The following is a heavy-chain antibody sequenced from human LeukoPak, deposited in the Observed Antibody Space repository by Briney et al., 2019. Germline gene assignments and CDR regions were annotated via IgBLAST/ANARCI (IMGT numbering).Heavy chain of an antibody. V-gene: IGHV4-59*01. CDR1: GGSISSYY. D-gene: IGHD3-10*01. Sequence: SETLSLTCTVSGGSISSYYWSWIRQPPGKGLEWIGYIYYSGSTNYNPSLKSRVTISVDTSKNQFSLKLSSVTAADTAVYYCARGKIRGVTLVPFDYWGQGTLVTVSS. J-gene: IGHJ4*02. CDR2: IYYSGST. CDR3: ARGKIRGVTLVPFDY.